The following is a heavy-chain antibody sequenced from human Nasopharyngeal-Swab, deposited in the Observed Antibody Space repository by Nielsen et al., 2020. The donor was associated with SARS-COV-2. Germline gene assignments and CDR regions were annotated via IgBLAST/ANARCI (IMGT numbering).Heavy chain of an antibody. CDR1: GYSFRSYG. D-gene: IGHD2-2*01. Sequence: ASVKVSCKASGYSFRSYGINWVRQAPGQGLEWMGWISVYNADTNYAQKLQGRVSMTTDPSTSTAYMELRSLRSDDTAVYYCALAATYYQYGMEVWGQGTTVTVSS. V-gene: IGHV1-18*01. CDR2: ISVYNADT. J-gene: IGHJ6*02. CDR3: ALAATYYQYGMEV.